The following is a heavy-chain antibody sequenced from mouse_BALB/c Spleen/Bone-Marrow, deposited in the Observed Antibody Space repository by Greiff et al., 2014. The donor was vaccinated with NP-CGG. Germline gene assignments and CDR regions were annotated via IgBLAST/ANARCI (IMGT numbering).Heavy chain of an antibody. Sequence: VHLVESGAELVRPGSSVKISCKASGYAFSSYWMNWVKQRPGRGLEWIGQIYPGDGDTNYNGKFKGKATLTADKSSSTAYMQLSSLTSEDSAVYFCASAAAWFAYWGQGTLVTVSA. CDR2: IYPGDGDT. J-gene: IGHJ3*01. CDR3: ASAAAWFAY. CDR1: GYAFSSYW. V-gene: IGHV1-80*01.